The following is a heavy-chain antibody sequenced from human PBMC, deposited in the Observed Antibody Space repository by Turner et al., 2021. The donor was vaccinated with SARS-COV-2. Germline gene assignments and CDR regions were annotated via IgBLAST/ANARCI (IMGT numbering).Heavy chain of an antibody. CDR1: GGSIGISSYY. Sequence: QLQLQESGPRLVKPSETLSLACTVSGGSIGISSYYWGWIRQHPGKGLDWIGGIYYRGSTNYTPSRKSRVTISVDTTKNQFSLRLSSVTAADTAVYYCARLPVGYYGSGSYYHYGMDVWGQGTTVTVSS. CDR3: ARLPVGYYGSGSYYHYGMDV. V-gene: IGHV4-39*01. J-gene: IGHJ6*02. D-gene: IGHD3-10*01. CDR2: IYYRGST.